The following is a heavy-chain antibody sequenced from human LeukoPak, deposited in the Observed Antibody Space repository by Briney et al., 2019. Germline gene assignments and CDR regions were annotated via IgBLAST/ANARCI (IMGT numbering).Heavy chain of an antibody. D-gene: IGHD5-18*01. Sequence: ASVKVSCKASGYTFTSYDINWVRQATGQGLEWMGWMNPNSGNTGYAQKFQGRVAMTRNTSISTAYMELSSLRSEDTAVYYCARVRRGYSYGYAFGYWGQGTLVTVSS. CDR2: MNPNSGNT. V-gene: IGHV1-8*01. CDR1: GYTFTSYD. J-gene: IGHJ4*02. CDR3: ARVRRGYSYGYAFGY.